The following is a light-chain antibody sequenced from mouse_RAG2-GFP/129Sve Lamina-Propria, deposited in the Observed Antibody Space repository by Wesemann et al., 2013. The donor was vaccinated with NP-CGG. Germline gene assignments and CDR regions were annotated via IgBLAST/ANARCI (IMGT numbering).Light chain of an antibody. V-gene: IGKV6-23*01. CDR3: QQYSSYPWT. Sequence: DIVMTQSHKFMSTSVGDRVSITCKASQDVSTAVAWYQQKPGQSPKLLIYWASTRHTGVPDRFTGSGSGTDFTLTISNVQSEDLADYFCQQYSSYPWTFGGGTEAGNQT. J-gene: IGKJ1*01. CDR2: WAS. CDR1: QDVSTA.